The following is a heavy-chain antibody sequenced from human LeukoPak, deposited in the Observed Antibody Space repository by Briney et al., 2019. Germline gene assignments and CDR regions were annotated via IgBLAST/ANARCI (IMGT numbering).Heavy chain of an antibody. CDR3: AKDRGTIFGVVMQYFQH. J-gene: IGHJ1*01. Sequence: GGSLRLSCAAPGFTFSSYGMHWVRQAPGKGLEWVAVISYDGSNKYYADSVKGRFTISRDNSKNTLHLQMNSLRAEDTAVYYCAKDRGTIFGVVMQYFQHWGQGTLVTVSS. CDR1: GFTFSSYG. D-gene: IGHD3-3*01. V-gene: IGHV3-30*18. CDR2: ISYDGSNK.